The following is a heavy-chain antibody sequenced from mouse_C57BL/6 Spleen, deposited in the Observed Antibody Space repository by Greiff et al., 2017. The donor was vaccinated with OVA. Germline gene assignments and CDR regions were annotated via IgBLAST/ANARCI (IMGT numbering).Heavy chain of an antibody. J-gene: IGHJ4*01. CDR1: GYTFTSYW. D-gene: IGHD2-4*01. CDR3: ARLTIYDYDVLFYYAMDY. Sequence: QVQLQQPGAELVKPGASVKMSCKASGYTFTSYWITWVKQRPGQGLEWIGDIYPGSGSTNYNEKFKSKATLTVDTSSSTAYMELRSLTSEDTAVYYCARLTIYDYDVLFYYAMDYWGQGTSVTVSS. CDR2: IYPGSGST. V-gene: IGHV1-55*01.